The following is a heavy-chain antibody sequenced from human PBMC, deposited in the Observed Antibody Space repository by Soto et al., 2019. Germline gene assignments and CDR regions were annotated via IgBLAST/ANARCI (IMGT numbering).Heavy chain of an antibody. CDR3: AKAGGLGAVAADY. D-gene: IGHD6-19*01. J-gene: IGHJ4*02. V-gene: IGHV4-30-2*01. Sequence: QLQMQESGSGLVKPSQPLSLTCAVSGGSISSGGYSWSWIRQPPGKGLEWIGYIYHSGSTYYNPSLKSRVTISVDRSKNQFSLKLSSVTAADTAVYYCAKAGGLGAVAADYWGQVTLVTVSS. CDR2: IYHSGST. CDR1: GGSISSGGYS.